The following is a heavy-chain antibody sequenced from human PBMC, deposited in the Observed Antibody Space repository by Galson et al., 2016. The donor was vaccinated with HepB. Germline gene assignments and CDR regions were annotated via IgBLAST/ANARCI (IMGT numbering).Heavy chain of an antibody. Sequence: SLRLSCAASGFTFRYFSIHWVRQAPGKGLEWVTIISDDGSSKYYAASVTGRFTISRDNSKNTVNLQMNNLRTEDTAVYYCARGGTGRLAYYYYGMDVWGPGTTVTVSS. CDR3: ARGGTGRLAYYYYGMDV. V-gene: IGHV3-30*04. J-gene: IGHJ6*02. CDR2: ISDDGSSK. CDR1: GFTFRYFS. D-gene: IGHD1-1*01.